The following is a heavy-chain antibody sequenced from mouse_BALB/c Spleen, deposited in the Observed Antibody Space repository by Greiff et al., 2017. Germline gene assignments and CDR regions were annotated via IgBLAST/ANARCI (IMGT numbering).Heavy chain of an antibody. J-gene: IGHJ4*01. CDR1: GYTFSSYW. V-gene: IGHV1-9*01. D-gene: IGHD2-2*01. Sequence: QVQLQQSGAELMKPGASVKISCKATGYTFSSYWIEWVKQRPGHGLEWIGEILPGSGSTNYNEKFKGKATFTADTSSNTAYMQLSSLTSEDSAVYYCARGDGYGYDMDYWGQGTSVTVSS. CDR3: ARGDGYGYDMDY. CDR2: ILPGSGST.